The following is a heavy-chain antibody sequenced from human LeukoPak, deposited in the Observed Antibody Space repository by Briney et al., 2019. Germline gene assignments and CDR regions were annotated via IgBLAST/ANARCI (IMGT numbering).Heavy chain of an antibody. CDR3: TRQRSTSPHYSGLDV. CDR2: TYYRSKWTN. Sequence: SQTLSLTCVISGDIVSSDSAAWDWIRQSPSRGLEWLGRTYYRSKWTNDYAVSVQSRITIPPDTYRNQFSLQLNSVTPDDTAIYYCTRQRSTSPHYSGLDVWGQGATVTVSS. CDR1: GDIVSSDSAA. J-gene: IGHJ6*02. V-gene: IGHV6-1*01. D-gene: IGHD2-2*01.